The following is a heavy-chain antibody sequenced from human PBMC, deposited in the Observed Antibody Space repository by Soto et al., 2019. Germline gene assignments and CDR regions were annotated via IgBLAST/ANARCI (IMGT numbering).Heavy chain of an antibody. CDR1: GGTFSSYT. CDR2: IIPILGIA. Sequence: QVQLVQSGAEVQKPGSSVKVSCKASGGTFSSYTISWVRQAPGQGLEWMGRIIPILGIANYAQKFQGRVTITADKSTSTAYMELSSLRSEDTAVYYCATIPWNYGNWYFDYWGQGTLVTVSS. D-gene: IGHD1-7*01. J-gene: IGHJ4*02. V-gene: IGHV1-69*02. CDR3: ATIPWNYGNWYFDY.